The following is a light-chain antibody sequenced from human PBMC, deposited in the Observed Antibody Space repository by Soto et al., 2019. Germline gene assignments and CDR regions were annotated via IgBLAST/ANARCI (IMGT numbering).Light chain of an antibody. Sequence: QSALTQPASVSGSPGQSITISCIGTSSDVGRYNYVSWYQQHPGKAPKLMIYEVTNRPSGVSSRFSGSKSGNTASLTISGLQAEDEADYYCSSYTYSSTLVFDGGTKLTVL. CDR1: SSDVGRYNY. J-gene: IGLJ3*02. CDR2: EVT. V-gene: IGLV2-14*01. CDR3: SSYTYSSTLV.